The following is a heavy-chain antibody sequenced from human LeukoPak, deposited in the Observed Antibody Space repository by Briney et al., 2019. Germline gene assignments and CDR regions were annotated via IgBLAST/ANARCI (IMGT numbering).Heavy chain of an antibody. CDR2: IYYSGST. D-gene: IGHD3/OR15-3a*01. V-gene: IGHV4-61*08. CDR1: GGSISSGAYY. CDR3: ARDNIGLYYFDY. Sequence: SETLSLTCTVSGGSISSGAYYWSWIRQPPGKGLEWIGYIYYSGSTNYNPSLKSRVTISVDTSKNQFSLKLSSVTAADTAVYYCARDNIGLYYFDYWGQGTLVTVSS. J-gene: IGHJ4*02.